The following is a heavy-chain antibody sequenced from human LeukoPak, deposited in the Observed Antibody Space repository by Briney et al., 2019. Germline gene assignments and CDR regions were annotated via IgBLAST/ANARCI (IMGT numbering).Heavy chain of an antibody. J-gene: IGHJ4*02. D-gene: IGHD2-15*01. CDR1: GFTFSSYA. CDR2: ISYDGSNK. CDR3: ARQGSVVAANFDY. Sequence: GGSLRLSCAASGFTFSSYAMHWVRQAPGKGLEWVAVISYDGSNKYYADSVKGRFTISRDNSKNTLYLQMNSLGGVDTAVFYCARQGSVVAANFDYWGQGTLVTVSS. V-gene: IGHV3-30-3*01.